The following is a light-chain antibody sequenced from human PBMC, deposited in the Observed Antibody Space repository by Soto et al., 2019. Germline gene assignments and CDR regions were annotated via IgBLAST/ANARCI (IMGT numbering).Light chain of an antibody. Sequence: QSALTQPASVSGSPGQSITISCTGTSSDVGGYNYVSWYQQHPGKAPKLRIYEVSNRPSGVSNRFSGSKSGNTASLTISGLQAEDEADYYCTSYTTSGTHWVFGGGTKVTVL. J-gene: IGLJ3*02. CDR1: SSDVGGYNY. V-gene: IGLV2-14*01. CDR2: EVS. CDR3: TSYTTSGTHWV.